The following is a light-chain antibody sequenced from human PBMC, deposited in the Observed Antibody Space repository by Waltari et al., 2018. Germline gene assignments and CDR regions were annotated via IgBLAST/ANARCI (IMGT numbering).Light chain of an antibody. CDR1: SSDVGGYDA. CDR2: EVH. CDR3: TSYTPIPTFVL. Sequence: HSALTQPPSASGSPGQSVTISCTGSSSDVGGYDAVSWYQQYPGRPPSLLIYEVHKRPSGVPDRFSASKSGDTASLTVSGLRAEDEAHYYCTSYTPIPTFVLFGGGTKLTVL. V-gene: IGLV2-8*01. J-gene: IGLJ2*01.